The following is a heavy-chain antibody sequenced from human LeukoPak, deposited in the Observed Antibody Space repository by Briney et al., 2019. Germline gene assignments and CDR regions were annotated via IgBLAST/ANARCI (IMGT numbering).Heavy chain of an antibody. J-gene: IGHJ6*03. CDR2: IYNSGST. D-gene: IGHD1-26*01. CDR1: GGSISSSRHY. Sequence: SETLSLTCTVSGGSISSSRHYWGWIRQPPGKGLEWIGSIYNSGSTYYNPSLKSRVTISVDTSKNQFSLKLSSVTAADTAVYYCARGLVGAKTRSYYYYYMDVWGKGTTVTVSS. CDR3: ARGLVGAKTRSYYYYYMDV. V-gene: IGHV4-39*01.